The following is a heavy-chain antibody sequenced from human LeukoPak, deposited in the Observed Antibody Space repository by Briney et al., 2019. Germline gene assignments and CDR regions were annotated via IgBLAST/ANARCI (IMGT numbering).Heavy chain of an antibody. CDR2: INHSGST. CDR3: ARGHRQLVSVSSNWFDP. V-gene: IGHV4-34*01. D-gene: IGHD6-13*01. J-gene: IGHJ5*02. Sequence: SETLSLTCAVYGGSFSGYYWSRIRQPPGKGLEWIGEINHSGSTNYNPSLKSRVTISVDTSKNQFSLKLSSVTAADTAVYYCARGHRQLVSVSSNWFDPWGQGTLVTVSS. CDR1: GGSFSGYY.